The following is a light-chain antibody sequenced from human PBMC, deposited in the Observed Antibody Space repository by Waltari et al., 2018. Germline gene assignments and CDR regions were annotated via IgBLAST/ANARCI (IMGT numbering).Light chain of an antibody. Sequence: DIQMTQSPLSLSASVGDRVPITCRANQDIGIYLAWFQQRPGKAPQSLIYSASGLDGGVPSRFSGSGSGSDFTLTITSLQPEDFANYYCQQYYRYPWTFGQGTKVEIK. V-gene: IGKV1-16*01. CDR3: QQYYRYPWT. J-gene: IGKJ1*01. CDR1: QDIGIY. CDR2: SAS.